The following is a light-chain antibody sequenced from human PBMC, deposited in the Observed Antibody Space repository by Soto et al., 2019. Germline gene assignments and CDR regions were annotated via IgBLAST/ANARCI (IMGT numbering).Light chain of an antibody. J-gene: IGKJ5*01. CDR3: QQYGSSPIT. Sequence: EIVMTQSPATLSVSPGEGATVSCRASQSVSSHLAWYQHKPGQAPRLLFYDASTRATGIPARFSGSGSGTGFTLTISRLEPEDFAVYYCQQYGSSPITFGQGTRLEIK. V-gene: IGKV3-15*01. CDR1: QSVSSH. CDR2: DAS.